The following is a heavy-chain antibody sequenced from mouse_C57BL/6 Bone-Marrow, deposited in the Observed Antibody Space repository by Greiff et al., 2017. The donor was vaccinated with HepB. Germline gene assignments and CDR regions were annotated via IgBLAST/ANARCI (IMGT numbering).Heavy chain of an antibody. CDR3: ARRLRSWYFDV. V-gene: IGHV5-17*01. CDR2: ISSGSSTI. Sequence: EVNVVESGGGLVKPGGSLKLSCAASGFTFSDYGMHWVRQAPEKGLEWVAYISSGSSTIYYADTVKGRFTISRDNAKNTLFLQMTSLRSEDTAMYYCARRLRSWYFDVWGTGTSVTVSS. CDR1: GFTFSDYG. J-gene: IGHJ1*03. D-gene: IGHD1-1*01.